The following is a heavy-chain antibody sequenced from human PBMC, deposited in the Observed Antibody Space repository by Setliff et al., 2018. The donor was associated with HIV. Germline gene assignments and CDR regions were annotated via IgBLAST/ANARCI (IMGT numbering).Heavy chain of an antibody. V-gene: IGHV4-59*01. D-gene: IGHD3-22*01. CDR3: ARADYESGSYFFDY. CDR2: ISYSGGT. J-gene: IGHJ4*02. Sequence: KTSETLSLTCTVSGGSISTYYWNWIRQPPGKGLEWIGYISYSGGTTYNPSLKSRVTLSVKTSKKHFSMRLTSVTSADTAIYYCARADYESGSYFFDYWGQGTLVTVS. CDR1: GGSISTYY.